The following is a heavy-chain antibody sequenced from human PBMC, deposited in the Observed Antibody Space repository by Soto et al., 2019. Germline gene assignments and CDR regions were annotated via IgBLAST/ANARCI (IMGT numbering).Heavy chain of an antibody. CDR2: IEPSDGSK. J-gene: IGHJ6*02. CDR1: GYTFTSYY. V-gene: IGHV1-46*01. CDR3: AREDYGGNPSYYYYGMDV. Sequence: ASVKVSCKASGYTFTSYYMHWVRQAPGQGLEWMGVIEPSDGSKSYTQKLQGRITMTRDTSTSTAYMELRSLRSDDTAVYYCAREDYGGNPSYYYYGMDVWGQGTTVTVSS. D-gene: IGHD4-17*01.